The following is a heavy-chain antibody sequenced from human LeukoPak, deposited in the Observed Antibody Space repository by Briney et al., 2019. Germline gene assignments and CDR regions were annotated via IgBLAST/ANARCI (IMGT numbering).Heavy chain of an antibody. V-gene: IGHV3-66*01. CDR2: IYSGGST. Sequence: GGSLRLSCAASGFTVSRNYMIWVRQAPGKGLEWVSVIYSGGSTYYADSVKGRFTISRDNSKNTLYLQMNSLRAEDTAVYYCARDLDYDSSGYGYWGQGTLVTVSS. J-gene: IGHJ4*02. D-gene: IGHD3-22*01. CDR3: ARDLDYDSSGYGY. CDR1: GFTVSRNY.